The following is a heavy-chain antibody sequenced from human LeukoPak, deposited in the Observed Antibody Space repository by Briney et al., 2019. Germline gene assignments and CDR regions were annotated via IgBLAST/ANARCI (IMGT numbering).Heavy chain of an antibody. D-gene: IGHD3-16*01. CDR3: ARDNPTWGY. CDR1: GFTFSNYR. V-gene: IGHV3-7*01. J-gene: IGHJ4*02. Sequence: GGSLRLSCAASGFTFSNYRMSWVRQAPGKGLEWVASIKQDGSEKDYVDSVKGRFTISRDNAKNSLYLQMNSLRVEDTAVYYCARDNPTWGYWGQGTLVIVSS. CDR2: IKQDGSEK.